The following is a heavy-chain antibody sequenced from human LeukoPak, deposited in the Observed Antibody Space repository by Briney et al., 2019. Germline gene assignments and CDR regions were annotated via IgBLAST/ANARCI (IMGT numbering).Heavy chain of an antibody. CDR1: GGSISSTNW. CDR2: IYRSGTT. Sequence: SETLSLTCAVSGGSISSTNWWSWVRQPPGQGLEWVGEIYRSGTTNYKPSLKSRVTISLDKSRNHFSLKLTSVTAADSAVYYCARRSPYSTGWSSYFDYWGQGALVTVSS. J-gene: IGHJ4*02. CDR3: ARRSPYSTGWSSYFDY. V-gene: IGHV4-4*02. D-gene: IGHD6-19*01.